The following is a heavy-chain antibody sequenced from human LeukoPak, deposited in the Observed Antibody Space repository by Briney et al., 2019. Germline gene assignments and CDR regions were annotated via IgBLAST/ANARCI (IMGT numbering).Heavy chain of an antibody. V-gene: IGHV3-9*01. Sequence: PGRSLRLSCAASGFTFDDHGMHWVRQAPGKGLEWVSGISWSSSIIGYADSVKGRFTISRDNAKNSLYLQMDSLRAEDTALYYCAKDTGRPTDAITMEDNAFDIWGQGTMVTVSS. CDR3: AKDTGRPTDAITMEDNAFDI. D-gene: IGHD3-3*01. CDR2: ISWSSSII. CDR1: GFTFDDHG. J-gene: IGHJ3*02.